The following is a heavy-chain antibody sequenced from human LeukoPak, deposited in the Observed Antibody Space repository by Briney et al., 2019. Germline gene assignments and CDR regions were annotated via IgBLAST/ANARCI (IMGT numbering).Heavy chain of an antibody. J-gene: IGHJ6*03. CDR3: RTPDGYCSSASCYTAIRAMDV. V-gene: IGHV3-15*01. Sequence: GGSLRLSCAASGFTFSNAWMSWVRQAPGKGLEWVGRIKSKTDGGTTDYAAPVKGRFTISRDDSKNTLYLQMNSLKTEDTAVYYCRTPDGYCSSASCYTAIRAMDVWGKGTTVTVSS. CDR2: IKSKTDGGTT. D-gene: IGHD2-2*02. CDR1: GFTFSNAW.